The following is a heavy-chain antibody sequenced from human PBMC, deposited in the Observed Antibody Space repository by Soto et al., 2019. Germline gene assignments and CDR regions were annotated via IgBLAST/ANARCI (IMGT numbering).Heavy chain of an antibody. Sequence: HPGGSLRLSCADSGFRFSSYSMSWVRQTPGKGLEWVAAITATGDRTYYADSVTGRFTISRDNSKKTHYLQMTSLRAEDMAMYYCATMNGYFEYWGQGTPVTVSS. V-gene: IGHV3-23*01. J-gene: IGHJ4*02. CDR2: ITATGDRT. CDR3: ATMNGYFEY. D-gene: IGHD3-22*01. CDR1: GFRFSSYS.